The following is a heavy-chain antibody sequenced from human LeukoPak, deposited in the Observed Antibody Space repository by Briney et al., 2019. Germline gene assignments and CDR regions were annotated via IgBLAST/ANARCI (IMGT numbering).Heavy chain of an antibody. CDR1: GYTFTGYY. V-gene: IGHV1-2*02. Sequence: GASVKVSCKASGYTFTGYYMHWVRQAPGQGLEWMGWINPNSGGTNYAQKFQGRVTMTRDTSISTAYMELSRLRSDDTAVYYCARDRYYYDSSGYYSAFDYWGQGTLVTVSS. CDR2: INPNSGGT. J-gene: IGHJ4*02. D-gene: IGHD3-22*01. CDR3: ARDRYYYDSSGYYSAFDY.